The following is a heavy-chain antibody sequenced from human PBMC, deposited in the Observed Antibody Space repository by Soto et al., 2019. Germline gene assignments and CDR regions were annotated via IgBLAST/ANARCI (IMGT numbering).Heavy chain of an antibody. J-gene: IGHJ4*02. CDR3: ARLFPHSGSYLDY. CDR1: GGYISSSSYY. CDR2: IYYSGST. Sequence: TLSLTFTVSGGYISSSSYYLGWIRQPPGKGLEWIGSIYYSGSTYYNPSLKSRVTISVDTSKNQFSLKLSSVTAADTAVYYCARLFPHSGSYLDYWGQGTLVTVSS. V-gene: IGHV4-39*01. D-gene: IGHD1-26*01.